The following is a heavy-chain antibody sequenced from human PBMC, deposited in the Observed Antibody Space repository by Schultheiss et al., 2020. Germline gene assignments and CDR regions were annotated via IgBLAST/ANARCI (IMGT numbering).Heavy chain of an antibody. CDR2: INHSGST. V-gene: IGHV4-34*01. Sequence: SETLSLTCAVYGGSFNGYYWTWIRQPPGKGLEWIGEINHSGSTNYNPSLKSRVTISVDTSKKQFSLKLSSVTAADTAVYYCARSPPHCDFGDYETSRVWFAPWSQGTLVTVSS. CDR1: GGSFNGYY. CDR3: ARSPPHCDFGDYETSRVWFAP. D-gene: IGHD4-17*01. J-gene: IGHJ5*02.